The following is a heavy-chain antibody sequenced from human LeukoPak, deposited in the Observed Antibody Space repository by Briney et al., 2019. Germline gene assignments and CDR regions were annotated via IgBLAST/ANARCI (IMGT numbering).Heavy chain of an antibody. CDR3: ARLTYYYDSSGYYPVHYFDY. CDR1: GYTFTGYY. D-gene: IGHD3-22*01. J-gene: IGHJ4*02. Sequence: ASVKVSCKASGYTFTGYYMHWVRQAPGQGLEWMGWINPNSGGTNYAQKFQGRVTMTRDTSISTAYMELSRLRSDDTAVYYCARLTYYYDSSGYYPVHYFDYWGQGTLVTVSS. V-gene: IGHV1-2*02. CDR2: INPNSGGT.